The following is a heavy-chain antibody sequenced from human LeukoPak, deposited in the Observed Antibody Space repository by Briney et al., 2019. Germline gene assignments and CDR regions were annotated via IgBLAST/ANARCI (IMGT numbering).Heavy chain of an antibody. V-gene: IGHV4-39*07. J-gene: IGHJ3*02. CDR2: IYYSGAT. Sequence: SETLSLTCTVSGGSISISGYYWGWIRQPPGKGLQWIGSIYYSGATYYSPSLWSRVTISEDTSKNQFSLKLSSVTAADTAVYYCARGGRYYDILTGYSPGAFDIWGQGTMVTVSS. CDR3: ARGGRYYDILTGYSPGAFDI. D-gene: IGHD3-9*01. CDR1: GGSISISGYY.